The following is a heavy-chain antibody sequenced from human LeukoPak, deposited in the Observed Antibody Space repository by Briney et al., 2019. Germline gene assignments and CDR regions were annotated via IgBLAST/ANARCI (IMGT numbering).Heavy chain of an antibody. D-gene: IGHD3-3*01. CDR3: ARTALYDFWSGYYFDY. V-gene: IGHV1-69*13. J-gene: IGHJ4*02. CDR2: IIPIFGTA. CDR1: GGTFSSYA. Sequence: ASVKVSCKASGGTFSSYAISWVRQAPGQGLEWMGGIIPIFGTANYAQKFQGRVTITADESTSTAYMELSSLRSEDTAVYYCARTALYDFWSGYYFDYWGQGTLVTVSS.